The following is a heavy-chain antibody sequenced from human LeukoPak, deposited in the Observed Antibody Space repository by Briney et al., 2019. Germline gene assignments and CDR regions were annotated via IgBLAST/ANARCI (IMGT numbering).Heavy chain of an antibody. V-gene: IGHV3-21*01. D-gene: IGHD6-19*01. Sequence: GGSLRPSCAASGFTFSTYSMTWVRQAPGKGLEWVSIISSGSSAIFSADALKGRFTISRDDAKNLLYLDMNSLRAEDTAVYYCGFSSSGWAGLDYWGQGTLVTVSS. CDR2: ISSGSSAI. J-gene: IGHJ4*02. CDR1: GFTFSTYS. CDR3: GFSSSGWAGLDY.